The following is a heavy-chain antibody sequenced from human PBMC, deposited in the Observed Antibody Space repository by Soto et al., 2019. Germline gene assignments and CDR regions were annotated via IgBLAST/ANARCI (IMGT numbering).Heavy chain of an antibody. CDR2: IWYDGSNK. V-gene: IGHV3-33*01. CDR1: GFTFSSYG. J-gene: IGHJ3*02. CDR3: ARDRYYDYVWGSYRFDAFDI. D-gene: IGHD3-16*02. Sequence: LRLSCAASGFTFSSYGMHWVPQAPGKGLEWVAVIWYDGSNKYYADSVKGRFTISRDNSKNTLYLQMNSPRAEDTAVYYCARDRYYDYVWGSYRFDAFDIWGQGAMVTV.